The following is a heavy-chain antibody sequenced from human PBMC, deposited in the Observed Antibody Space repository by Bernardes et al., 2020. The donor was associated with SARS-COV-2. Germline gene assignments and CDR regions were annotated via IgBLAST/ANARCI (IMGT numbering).Heavy chain of an antibody. CDR1: GFTFHSPA. CDR2: ISSGGVST. CDR3: ARADFSGWDPDYGLDV. J-gene: IGHJ6*02. D-gene: IGHD6-19*01. V-gene: IGHV3-64*02. Sequence: VGSLILSCIASGFTFHSPAMHWVRQAPGKGLKYVAGISSGGVSTTYADSVKGKVTISRDNFKNTLYLQMGSLRPEDTAVYYCARADFSGWDPDYGLDVWGQGTTVTVSS.